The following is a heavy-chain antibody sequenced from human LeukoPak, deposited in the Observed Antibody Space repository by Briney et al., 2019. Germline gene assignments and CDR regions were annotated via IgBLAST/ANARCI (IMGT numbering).Heavy chain of an antibody. D-gene: IGHD3-22*01. J-gene: IGHJ4*02. V-gene: IGHV4-39*01. CDR2: IYYSGST. Sequence: SETLSLTCTVSGGSISSSSYYWGWIRQPPGKGLEWIGSIYYSGSTYYNPSLKSRVTISVDTSKNQFSLKLSSVTAADTAVYYCARYDSSGYYLGKVDYWGQGTLATVSS. CDR3: ARYDSSGYYLGKVDY. CDR1: GGSISSSSYY.